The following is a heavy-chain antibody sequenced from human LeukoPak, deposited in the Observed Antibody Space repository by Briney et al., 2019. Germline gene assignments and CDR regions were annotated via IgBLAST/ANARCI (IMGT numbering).Heavy chain of an antibody. J-gene: IGHJ4*02. CDR3: ARASHSGSLAPFDY. CDR1: GGSFSGYY. CDR2: INHSRST. D-gene: IGHD1-26*01. Sequence: ASETLSLTCAVYGGSFSGYYWSWIRQPPGKGLEWIGEINHSRSTNYHPSLKSRVTMSVDTSKNQFSLKLSSVTAADTAVYYCARASHSGSLAPFDYWGQGTLVTVSS. V-gene: IGHV4-34*01.